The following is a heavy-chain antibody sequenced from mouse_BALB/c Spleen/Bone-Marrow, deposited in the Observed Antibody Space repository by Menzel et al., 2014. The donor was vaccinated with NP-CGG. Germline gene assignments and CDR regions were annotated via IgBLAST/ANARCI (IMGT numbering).Heavy chain of an antibody. CDR3: XRRVGRGGFAY. Sequence: VXSGGGLVKPGGSLKLACAASGFAFTSYDMSWVRQTPEKRLEWVAYISSGVGSTYYPDTVKGRFTISRDNAKNTLYLQMSSLKSEDTAMFYXXRRVGRGGFAYWGQGTLVXXSA. CDR1: GFAFTSYD. J-gene: IGHJ3*01. CDR2: ISSGVGST. V-gene: IGHV5-12-1*01.